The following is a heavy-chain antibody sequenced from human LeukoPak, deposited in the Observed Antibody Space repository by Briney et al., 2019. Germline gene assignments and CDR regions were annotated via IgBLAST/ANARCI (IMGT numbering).Heavy chain of an antibody. CDR3: TRDALFGSGRTHLDF. CDR2: IKHDGSEA. Sequence: PGGSLRLSCAASGFTVSSNYMSWVRQAPGKGLEWVANIKHDGSEAHYVDSVKGRFTISRDNAKNSLSLQMNSLNVDDTGVYFCTRDALFGSGRTHLDFWSQGTLVSVSS. CDR1: GFTVSSNY. V-gene: IGHV3-7*04. D-gene: IGHD3-10*01. J-gene: IGHJ4*02.